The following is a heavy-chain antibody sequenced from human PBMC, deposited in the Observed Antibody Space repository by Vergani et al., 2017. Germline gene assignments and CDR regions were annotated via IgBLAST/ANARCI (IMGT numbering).Heavy chain of an antibody. Sequence: EVQLLESGGGLVQPGGSLRLSCAASGFTFSSYAMSWVRQAPGKGLEWVSASSGSGGSTYYADSVKGRFTISRDNTKTTRYLQRNSLRDEDTAVYYCAKDALMGATYYLDYWGQGTRFTVSS. J-gene: IGHJ4*02. CDR3: AKDALMGATYYLDY. CDR2: SSGSGGST. D-gene: IGHD1-26*01. CDR1: GFTFSSYA. V-gene: IGHV3-23*01.